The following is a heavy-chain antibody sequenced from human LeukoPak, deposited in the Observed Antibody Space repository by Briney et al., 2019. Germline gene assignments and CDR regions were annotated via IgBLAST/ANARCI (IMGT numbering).Heavy chain of an antibody. CDR2: IYYGGST. J-gene: IGHJ4*02. CDR3: ARSYDTNFDY. V-gene: IGHV4-39*07. CDR1: GGSISKSNHY. Sequence: PSETLSLTCSVSGGSISKSNHYWGWIRQPPGKGLEWIGSIYYGGSTYYNPSLKSRVTISVDRSKNQFSLKLSSVAAADTAVYYCARSYDTNFDYWGQGTLVTVSS. D-gene: IGHD3-3*01.